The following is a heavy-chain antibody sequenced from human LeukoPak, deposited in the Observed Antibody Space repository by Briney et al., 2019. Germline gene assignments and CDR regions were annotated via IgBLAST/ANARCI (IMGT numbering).Heavy chain of an antibody. V-gene: IGHV3-11*01. D-gene: IGHD1-26*01. CDR3: ARGRESYYYYGMDV. Sequence: PGGSLRLSCAASGFTFSDYYMSWIRQAPGKGLEWVSYISSSGSTIYYADSVKGRFTISRDNAKNSLYLQMNSLRAEDTAVYCCARGRESYYYYGMDVWGQGTTVTVSS. CDR2: ISSSGSTI. CDR1: GFTFSDYY. J-gene: IGHJ6*02.